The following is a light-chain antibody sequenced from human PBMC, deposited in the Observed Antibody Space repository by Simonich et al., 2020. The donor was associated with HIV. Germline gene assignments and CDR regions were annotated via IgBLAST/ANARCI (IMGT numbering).Light chain of an antibody. CDR1: HGVSSN. Sequence: EIVMTQSPATLSVSPGERATLSCRASHGVSSNLAWYQQKLGQAPRLLIYGAATRATGIPARFSGSGSGTEFTLTISSLQSEDFAVYYCQQYNNWPPGTFGQGTKVEIK. CDR2: GAA. CDR3: QQYNNWPPGT. V-gene: IGKV3-15*01. J-gene: IGKJ1*01.